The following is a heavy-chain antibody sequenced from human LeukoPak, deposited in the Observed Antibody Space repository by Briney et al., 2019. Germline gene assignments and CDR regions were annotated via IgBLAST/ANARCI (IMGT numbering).Heavy chain of an antibody. CDR3: ARDRTIRSSDVTYFYGMDV. V-gene: IGHV4-59*01. D-gene: IGHD5-12*01. Sequence: PSETLFLTCTVSGGSISSYYWSWIRQPPGKGREWIGYISYSGSTKYNPSLKSRVTISVDTSKNQFSLRLTSVTAADTAVYYCARDRTIRSSDVTYFYGMDVWGQGTTVTVSS. J-gene: IGHJ6*02. CDR2: ISYSGST. CDR1: GGSISSYY.